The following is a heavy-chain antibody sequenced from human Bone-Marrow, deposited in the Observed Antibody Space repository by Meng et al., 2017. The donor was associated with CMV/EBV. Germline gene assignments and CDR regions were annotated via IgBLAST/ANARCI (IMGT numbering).Heavy chain of an antibody. CDR1: GFTFSSYG. D-gene: IGHD4-11*01. J-gene: IGHJ4*02. V-gene: IGHV3-30*02. CDR2: IRYDGSNK. Sequence: GESLKISCAASGFTFSSYGMHWVRQAPGKGLEWVAFIRYDGSNKYYADSVKGRFTISRDNSKNTLYLQMNSLRAEDTAVYYCAKEPVNYWGQGTLVTFSS. CDR3: AKEPVNY.